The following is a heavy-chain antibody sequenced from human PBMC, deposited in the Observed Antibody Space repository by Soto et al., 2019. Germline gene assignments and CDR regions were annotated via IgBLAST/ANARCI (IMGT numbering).Heavy chain of an antibody. J-gene: IGHJ4*02. CDR1: GFSLSSTRMA. V-gene: IGHV2-5*02. CDR2: IYWDDDK. D-gene: IGHD6-19*01. Sequence: QITLKESGPTLVKPTQTLTLTCTFSGFSLSSTRMAVGWIRQPPGKALEWLALIYWDDDKRYSPFLKSRLTNTQDTSKNQVVLTISNMDPVDTARYYCAHIVVAGLGYYFDYWGQGTLVTVSS. CDR3: AHIVVAGLGYYFDY.